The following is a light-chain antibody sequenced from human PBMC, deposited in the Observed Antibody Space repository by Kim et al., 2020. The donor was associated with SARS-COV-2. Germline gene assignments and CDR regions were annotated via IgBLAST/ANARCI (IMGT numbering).Light chain of an antibody. CDR3: GTWDDGLSAGV. CDR2: DTN. Sequence: GQKVSISCSGSTSIIGDISIAWFQQFPGTAPRLLIYDTNKRPSGIPDRFSGSKSVTSATLDITGLQTGDEADYYCGTWDDGLSAGVFGGGTQLTVL. V-gene: IGLV1-51*01. J-gene: IGLJ2*01. CDR1: TSIIGDIS.